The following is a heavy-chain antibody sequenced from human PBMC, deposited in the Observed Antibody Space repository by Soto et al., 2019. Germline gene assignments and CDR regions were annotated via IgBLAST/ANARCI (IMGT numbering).Heavy chain of an antibody. D-gene: IGHD6-13*01. CDR3: ARDQGSSWSENWFDP. V-gene: IGHV4-31*03. J-gene: IGHJ5*02. CDR2: IYYSGST. Sequence: QVQLQESGPGLVKPSQTLSLTCTVSGGSISSGGYYWSWIRQHPGKGLGWIGYIYYSGSTYYNPSLKSRVTISVDTSKNQFSLKLSSVTAADTAVYYCARDQGSSWSENWFDPWGQGTLVTVSS. CDR1: GGSISSGGYY.